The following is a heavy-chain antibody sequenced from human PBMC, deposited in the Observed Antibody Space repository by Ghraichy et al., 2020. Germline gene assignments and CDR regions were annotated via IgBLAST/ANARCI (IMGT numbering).Heavy chain of an antibody. Sequence: GGSLRLSCAASGFTFSSYWMHWVRQAPGKGLVWVSRINSDGSSTSYADSVKGRFTISRDNAKNTLYLQMNSLRAEDTAVYYCASLLAARSRYYYYGMDVWGQGTTVTVSS. J-gene: IGHJ6*02. D-gene: IGHD6-6*01. CDR2: INSDGSST. V-gene: IGHV3-74*01. CDR3: ASLLAARSRYYYYGMDV. CDR1: GFTFSSYW.